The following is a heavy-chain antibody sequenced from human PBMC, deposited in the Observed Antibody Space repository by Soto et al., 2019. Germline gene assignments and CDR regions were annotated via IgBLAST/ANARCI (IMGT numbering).Heavy chain of an antibody. CDR3: TRWNGYGDL. D-gene: IGHD1-1*01. CDR1: GFSVSTYG. Sequence: DVQILESGGGLVEPGGSLRLSCAASGFSVSTYGVTWVRQGPGKGLEWVSGVSGGSGATHYRDSVKGRFTITTDYPENTAYLQMNSLRVEDTAGYDCTRWNGYGDLWGQGILVTVS. V-gene: IGHV3-23*01. J-gene: IGHJ5*02. CDR2: VSGGSGAT.